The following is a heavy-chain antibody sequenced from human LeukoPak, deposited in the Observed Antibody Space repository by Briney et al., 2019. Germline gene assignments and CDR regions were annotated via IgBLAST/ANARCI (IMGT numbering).Heavy chain of an antibody. V-gene: IGHV4-59*08. CDR3: ASLSKTRYSSSWYVDY. D-gene: IGHD6-13*01. CDR2: IYYSGST. Sequence: SETLSLTCTVSGGSISSYYWSWIRQPPGKGLEWIGYIYYSGSTNCNPSLKSRVTISVDTSKNQFSLKLSSVTAADTAVYYCASLSKTRYSSSWYVDYWGQGTLVTVSS. J-gene: IGHJ4*02. CDR1: GGSISSYY.